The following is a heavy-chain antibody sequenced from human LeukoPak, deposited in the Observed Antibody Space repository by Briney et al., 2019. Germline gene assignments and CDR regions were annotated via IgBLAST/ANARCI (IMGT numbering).Heavy chain of an antibody. V-gene: IGHV4-34*01. Sequence: PSETLSLTCAVYGGSFSGYYWSWIRQPPGKGLEWIGEINHSGSTNYNPSLKSRVTISVDTSKNQFSLTLASVTAADTAVYYCTRDRELGFWGQGTLVTVSS. D-gene: IGHD1-26*01. CDR2: INHSGST. CDR3: TRDRELGF. J-gene: IGHJ4*02. CDR1: GGSFSGYY.